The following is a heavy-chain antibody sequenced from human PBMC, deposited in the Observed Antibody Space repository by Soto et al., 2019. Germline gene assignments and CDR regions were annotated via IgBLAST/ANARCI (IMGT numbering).Heavy chain of an antibody. CDR3: ARGGVGYDSSGYYYAFDI. Sequence: GGSLRLSCAASGFTFSSYSMNWVRQAPGKGLEWVSSISSSSSYIYYADSVKGRFTISRDNAKNSLYLQMNSLRAEDTAVYYCARGGVGYDSSGYYYAFDIWGQGTMVTVSS. CDR1: GFTFSSYS. J-gene: IGHJ3*02. D-gene: IGHD3-22*01. CDR2: ISSSSSYI. V-gene: IGHV3-21*01.